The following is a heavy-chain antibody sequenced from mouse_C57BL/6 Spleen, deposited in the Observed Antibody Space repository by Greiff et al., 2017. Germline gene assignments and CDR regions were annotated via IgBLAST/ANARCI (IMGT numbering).Heavy chain of an antibody. J-gene: IGHJ2*01. CDR2: IYPGNSDT. CDR3: TRRNTVVPYYFDY. V-gene: IGHV1-5*01. Sequence: VHVKQSGTVLARPGASVKMSCKTSGYTFTSYWMHWVKQRPGQGLEWIGAIYPGNSDTSYNQKFKGKAKLTAVTSASTAYMELSSLTNEDSAVYYCTRRNTVVPYYFDYWGQGTTLTVSS. CDR1: GYTFTSYW. D-gene: IGHD1-1*01.